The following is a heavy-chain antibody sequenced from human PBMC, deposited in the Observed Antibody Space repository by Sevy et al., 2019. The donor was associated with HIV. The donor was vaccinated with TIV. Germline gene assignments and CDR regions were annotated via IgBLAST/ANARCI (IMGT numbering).Heavy chain of an antibody. D-gene: IGHD6-13*01. CDR2: ISSSSSTI. Sequence: GGSLRLSCAASGFIFSSYSMNWVRQAPGKGLEWVSYISSSSSTIYYADSVKGRFTISRDNAKNSLYLQMNSLTAEDTAVYYCARAERIGSSWSGGFDYWGQGTLVTVSS. CDR1: GFIFSSYS. V-gene: IGHV3-48*01. CDR3: ARAERIGSSWSGGFDY. J-gene: IGHJ4*02.